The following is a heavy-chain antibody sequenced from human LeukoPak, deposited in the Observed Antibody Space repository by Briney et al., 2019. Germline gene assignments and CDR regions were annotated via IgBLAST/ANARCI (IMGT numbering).Heavy chain of an antibody. CDR2: IKQDGSEK. V-gene: IGHV3-7*01. J-gene: IGHJ4*02. CDR3: ARDDGVQHHGYDFWSGYYWYYFDY. D-gene: IGHD3-3*01. Sequence: GGSLRLSCADSGFTFRSYWMSWVRQAPGKGLEWVANIKQDGSEKYYVDSVKGRFTISRDNAKNSLYLQMNSLRAEDTAVYYCARDDGVQHHGYDFWSGYYWYYFDYWGQGTLVTVSS. CDR1: GFTFRSYW.